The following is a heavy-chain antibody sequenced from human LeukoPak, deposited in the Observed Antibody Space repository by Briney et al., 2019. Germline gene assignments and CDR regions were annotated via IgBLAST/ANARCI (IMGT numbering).Heavy chain of an antibody. CDR2: ISGSGGST. CDR1: GFTFSSYA. CDR3: AKDLLFQKGSSSSFDY. V-gene: IGHV3-23*01. J-gene: IGHJ4*02. D-gene: IGHD6-6*01. Sequence: AGGSLRLSCAASGFTFSSYAMSWVRQAPGKGLEWVSAISGSGGSTYYADSVKGRFTISRDNSKNTLYLQMNSLRAEDTAVYYCAKDLLFQKGSSSSFDYWGQGTLVTVSS.